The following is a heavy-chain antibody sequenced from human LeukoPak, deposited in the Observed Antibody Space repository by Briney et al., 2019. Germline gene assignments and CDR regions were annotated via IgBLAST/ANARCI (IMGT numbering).Heavy chain of an antibody. Sequence: GSLRLSCAASGFTFSRCDMHWVRQAPGKGLEWVAFVLYDGSLKYYADSVRGRVTISRDNSKNTLYLQMNSLRAEDTAVYYCAKDEYSGYDLSQTFDYWGQGTLVTVSS. D-gene: IGHD5-12*01. CDR2: VLYDGSLK. CDR1: GFTFSRCD. J-gene: IGHJ4*02. CDR3: AKDEYSGYDLSQTFDY. V-gene: IGHV3-30*02.